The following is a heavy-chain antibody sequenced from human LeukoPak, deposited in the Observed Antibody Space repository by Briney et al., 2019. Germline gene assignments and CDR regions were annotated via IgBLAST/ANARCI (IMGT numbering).Heavy chain of an antibody. CDR3: AKDLSAGTNGMSAFDI. Sequence: QSGGSLRLSCTTSGFTFSSSAMSWVRQAPGKGLEWVSDINSSGGRTYYADSVKGRFTISRDNSKNTLYLQMNSLRAEDTAVYYCAKDLSAGTNGMSAFDIWGQGTMVTVSS. V-gene: IGHV3-23*01. CDR1: GFTFSSSA. J-gene: IGHJ3*02. D-gene: IGHD1/OR15-1a*01. CDR2: INSSGGRT.